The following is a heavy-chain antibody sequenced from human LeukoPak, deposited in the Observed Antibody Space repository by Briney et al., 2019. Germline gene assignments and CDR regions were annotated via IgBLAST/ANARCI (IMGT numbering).Heavy chain of an antibody. CDR1: GFTFSDYY. V-gene: IGHV3-11*04. CDR2: IGSSGSTM. Sequence: NPGGSLRLSCAASGFTFSDYYMSWIRQAPGKGLEWVSYIGSSGSTMYYADSVKGRFTISRDNAKNSLYLQMNSLRAEDTAVYYCARTYYYDSRGDYWGQGTLVTVSS. D-gene: IGHD3-22*01. J-gene: IGHJ4*02. CDR3: ARTYYYDSRGDY.